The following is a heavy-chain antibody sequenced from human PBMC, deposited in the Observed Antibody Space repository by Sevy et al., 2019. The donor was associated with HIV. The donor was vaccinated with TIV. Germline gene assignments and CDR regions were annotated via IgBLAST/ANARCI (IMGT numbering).Heavy chain of an antibody. Sequence: GESLKISCKGSGYSFTSYWIGWVRQMPGKGLEWMGIIYPGDPDTRYSPSFQGQVTISADRSISTAYLQWSSLKASDTAMYYCARLIGGSGSYMSAYGMDVWGQGTTVTVSS. V-gene: IGHV5-51*01. J-gene: IGHJ6*02. D-gene: IGHD3-10*01. CDR2: IYPGDPDT. CDR1: GYSFTSYW. CDR3: ARLIGGSGSYMSAYGMDV.